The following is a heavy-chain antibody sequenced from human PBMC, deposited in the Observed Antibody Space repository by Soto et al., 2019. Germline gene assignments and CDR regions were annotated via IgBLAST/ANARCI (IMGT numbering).Heavy chain of an antibody. CDR1: GYTFTGYY. Sequence: GASVKVSCKASGYTFTGYYMHWVRQAPGQGLEWMGWINPNSGGTNYAQKFQGWVTMTRDTSISTAYMELSRLRSDDTAVYYCARVTTANTGGTQKYNWFDPWGQGTLVTVSS. CDR3: ARVTTANTGGTQKYNWFDP. CDR2: INPNSGGT. J-gene: IGHJ5*02. D-gene: IGHD2-8*02. V-gene: IGHV1-2*04.